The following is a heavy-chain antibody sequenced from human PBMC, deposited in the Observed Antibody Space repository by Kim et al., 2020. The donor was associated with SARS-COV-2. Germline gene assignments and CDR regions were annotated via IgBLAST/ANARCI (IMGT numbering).Heavy chain of an antibody. CDR3: AREQWLGAYYFDY. Sequence: YHPSLKSRVTISVDTSKNQFSLKLSSVTAADTAVYYCAREQWLGAYYFDYWGQGTLVTVSS. D-gene: IGHD6-19*01. J-gene: IGHJ4*02. V-gene: IGHV4-34*01.